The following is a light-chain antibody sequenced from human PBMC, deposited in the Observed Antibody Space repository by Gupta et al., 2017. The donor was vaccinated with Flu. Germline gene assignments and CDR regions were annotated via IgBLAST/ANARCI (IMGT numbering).Light chain of an antibody. CDR3: CSYAGGGSWV. CDR1: SSDVGSFNI. CDR2: EVN. J-gene: IGLJ3*02. V-gene: IGLV2-23*02. Sequence: QSALTPPASVSGSPGPSTTISCTGTSSDVGSFNIVAWYQQHPGKGPQVMIYEVNKRPSGVSNRFSGSKSGNTASLTISGLQAEDEADYYCCSYAGGGSWVFGGGTKLTVL.